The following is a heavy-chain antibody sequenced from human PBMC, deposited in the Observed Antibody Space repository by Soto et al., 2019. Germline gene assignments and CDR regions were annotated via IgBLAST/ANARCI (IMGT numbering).Heavy chain of an antibody. D-gene: IGHD3-3*01. CDR2: IYYSGST. Sequence: PSETLSLTCTVSGGSISSYYWSWIRQPPGKGLEWIGYIYYSGSTNCNPSLKSRVTISVDTSKNQFSLKLSSVTAADTAVYYCARHNYDFWSGYYTGWFDPWGQGTLVTVSS. V-gene: IGHV4-59*08. CDR1: GGSISSYY. J-gene: IGHJ5*02. CDR3: ARHNYDFWSGYYTGWFDP.